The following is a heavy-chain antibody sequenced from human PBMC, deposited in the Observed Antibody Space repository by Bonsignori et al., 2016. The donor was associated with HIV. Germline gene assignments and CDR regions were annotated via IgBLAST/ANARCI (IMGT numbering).Heavy chain of an antibody. CDR1: GGSFSGYY. V-gene: IGHV4-34*01. J-gene: IGHJ5*02. D-gene: IGHD3-10*01. CDR3: ARDGYYYGSGLASNWFDP. CDR2: INHSGST. Sequence: GSLRLSCAVYGGSFSGYYWSWIRQPPGKGLEWIAEINHSGSTNYNPSLESRVTISVDTSKNQFSLKLSSVTAADTAVYYCARDGYYYGSGLASNWFDPWGQGTLVTVSS.